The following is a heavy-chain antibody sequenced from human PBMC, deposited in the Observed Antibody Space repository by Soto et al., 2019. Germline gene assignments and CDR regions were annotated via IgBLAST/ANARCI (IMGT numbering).Heavy chain of an antibody. V-gene: IGHV4-30-2*01. CDR1: GGSISSGGYS. Sequence: SETLSLTCAVSGGSISSGGYSWSWIRQPPGKGLEWIGYIYHSGSTYYNPSLKSRVTISVDRSKNQFSLKLSSVTAADTAVYYCARGREYSSGWYVSWGQGTLVTVSS. CDR2: IYHSGST. D-gene: IGHD6-19*01. J-gene: IGHJ5*01. CDR3: ARGREYSSGWYVS.